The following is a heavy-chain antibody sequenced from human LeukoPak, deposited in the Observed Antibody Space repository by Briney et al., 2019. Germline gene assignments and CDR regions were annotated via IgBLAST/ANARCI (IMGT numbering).Heavy chain of an antibody. CDR3: ARLKFLSRLLISSTSCYGFDY. J-gene: IGHJ4*02. D-gene: IGHD2-2*01. Sequence: SETLSLTCIVSGGSISSYYWGWIRQPPGKGLEWIGSIYYSGSTYYNPSLKSRVTISVDTSKNQFSLKLSSVTAADTAVYYCARLKFLSRLLISSTSCYGFDYWGQGTLVTVSS. CDR2: IYYSGST. V-gene: IGHV4-39*01. CDR1: GGSISSYY.